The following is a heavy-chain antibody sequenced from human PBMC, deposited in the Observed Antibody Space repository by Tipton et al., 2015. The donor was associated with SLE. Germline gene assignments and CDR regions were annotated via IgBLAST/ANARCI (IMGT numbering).Heavy chain of an antibody. CDR1: GYSFTNYW. Sequence: VQLVQSGAEVKKPGESLKISCKASGYSFTNYWIAWVRQMPGKGLEWMGVIYPGDSDTRYSPSFQGQVTISADRSISTAYLQWSSLKASDTAMYYCARTGTAMVTAFDIWGQGTMLTVSS. J-gene: IGHJ3*02. V-gene: IGHV5-51*03. CDR3: ARTGTAMVTAFDI. CDR2: IYPGDSDT. D-gene: IGHD5-18*01.